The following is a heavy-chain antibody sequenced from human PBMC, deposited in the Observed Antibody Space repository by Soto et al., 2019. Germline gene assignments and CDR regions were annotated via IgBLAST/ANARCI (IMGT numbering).Heavy chain of an antibody. CDR2: IYPDDSDT. D-gene: IGHD6-19*01. CDR3: ARPFETSGWVDY. CDR1: GYSFTSYW. J-gene: IGHJ4*02. Sequence: GESLKISCKGSGYSFTSYWIGWVRQMPGKGLEWMGTIYPDDSDTRYSPSFQGQVTISADKSISTAYLQWSSLKASDTAMYFCARPFETSGWVDYWGQGTRVTVSS. V-gene: IGHV5-51*01.